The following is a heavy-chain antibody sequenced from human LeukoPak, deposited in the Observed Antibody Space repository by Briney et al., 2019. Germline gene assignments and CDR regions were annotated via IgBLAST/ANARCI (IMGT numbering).Heavy chain of an antibody. J-gene: IGHJ4*02. CDR2: ISYDGSNK. CDR1: GFTFSSYA. Sequence: PGGSLRLSCAASGFTFSSYAMHWVRQAPGKGLEWVAVISYDGSNKYYADSVKGRFTISRDNSKNTLYLQMNSLRAEDTAVYYCAREFTGGSHSSSWNGFDYWGQGTLVTVSS. D-gene: IGHD6-13*01. CDR3: AREFTGGSHSSSWNGFDY. V-gene: IGHV3-30-3*01.